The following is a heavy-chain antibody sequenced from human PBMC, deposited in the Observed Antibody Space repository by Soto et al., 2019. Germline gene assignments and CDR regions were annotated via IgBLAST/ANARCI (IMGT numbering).Heavy chain of an antibody. CDR3: ASGGLYCSSTSCYTSNWFDP. V-gene: IGHV1-3*01. D-gene: IGHD2-2*02. J-gene: IGHJ5*02. Sequence: ASVKVSCKASGYTFTSNSIGWVRQAPGQRLEWMGWINAGNGNTKYSQKFQGRVTITRDTSASAAYMELSSLRSEDTAVYYCASGGLYCSSTSCYTSNWFDPWGQGTLVTVSS. CDR1: GYTFTSNS. CDR2: INAGNGNT.